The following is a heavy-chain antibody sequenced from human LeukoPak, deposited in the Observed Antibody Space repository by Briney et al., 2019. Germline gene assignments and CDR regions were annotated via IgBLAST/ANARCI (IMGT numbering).Heavy chain of an antibody. J-gene: IGHJ1*01. CDR1: GGPLSSYY. CDR2: IYYSGST. Sequence: SETLSHTCTVSGGPLSSYYWSWIPQPPGKVLEWIGYIYYSGSTYYNPSLKSRVTISLDTSKNQISLKLSSVTAADTAVYYCARATGSAEYFHHWGQGTLVTVSS. CDR3: ARATGSAEYFHH. D-gene: IGHD2-15*01. V-gene: IGHV4-59*06.